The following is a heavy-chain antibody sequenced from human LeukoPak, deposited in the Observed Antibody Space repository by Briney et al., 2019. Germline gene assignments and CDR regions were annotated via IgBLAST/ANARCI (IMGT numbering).Heavy chain of an antibody. CDR1: GGSFSGYY. CDR3: ARRYYYYMDV. V-gene: IGHV4-34*01. CDR2: INHSGST. Sequence: SETLSLTCAVYGGSFSGYYWSWIRQPPGKGLEWIGEINHSGSTNYNPSLKSRVTISVDTSKNQFSLKLSSVTAADTAVYYCARRYYYYMDVWGKGTTVTISS. J-gene: IGHJ6*03.